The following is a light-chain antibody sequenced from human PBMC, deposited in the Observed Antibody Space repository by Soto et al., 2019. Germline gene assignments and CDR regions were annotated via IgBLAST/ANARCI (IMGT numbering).Light chain of an antibody. V-gene: IGLV2-8*01. CDR3: SSQSGTNSPFV. CDR2: DVS. CDR1: SSDVGAYNF. Sequence: QSALTQPPSASGSPGQSVTISCTGTSSDVGAYNFVSWYQQHPGKAPKLMIYDVSQRPSWVPDRFSASKSGNTASLTVSGLQAEDEADYYCSSQSGTNSPFVFGTGTKLTVL. J-gene: IGLJ1*01.